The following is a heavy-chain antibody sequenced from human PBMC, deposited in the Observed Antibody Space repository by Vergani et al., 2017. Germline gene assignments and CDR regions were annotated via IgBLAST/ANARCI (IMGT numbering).Heavy chain of an antibody. CDR3: ARSIGYCAGATCRAYYFDH. D-gene: IGHD2-21*01. CDR2: LNPTTGHT. CDR1: GYIFKNYY. Sequence: VQLVQSGAEVRKPGASVTVSCTASGYIFKNYYIHWLRQAPGQAFEWMGILNPTTGHTTSAQKFMGRVDMTRDPSTDTSTRTVQMTLTSLRSEDTAVYYCARSIGYCAGATCRAYYFDHWGQGTRVTVSS. V-gene: IGHV1-46*02. J-gene: IGHJ5*02.